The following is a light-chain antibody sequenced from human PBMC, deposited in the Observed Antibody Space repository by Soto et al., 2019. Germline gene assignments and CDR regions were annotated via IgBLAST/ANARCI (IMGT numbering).Light chain of an antibody. V-gene: IGKV3-15*01. CDR3: QQYGSSPRT. Sequence: EIVLTQSPATLSVSPGDIATLSCRASQSVSSNLAWYQQKPGQAPRLLIYGASTRVTGIPARFSGSGSGTDFTLTISSLEPEDFAVYYCQQYGSSPRTFGQGTKVDIK. CDR2: GAS. J-gene: IGKJ1*01. CDR1: QSVSSN.